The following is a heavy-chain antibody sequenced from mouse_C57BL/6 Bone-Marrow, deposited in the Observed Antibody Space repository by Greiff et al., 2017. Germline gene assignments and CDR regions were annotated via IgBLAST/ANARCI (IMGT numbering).Heavy chain of an antibody. V-gene: IGHV10-1*01. CDR2: IRSKSNNYAT. Sequence: EVKLEESGGGLVQPKGSLKLSCAASGFSFNTYAMNWVRQAPGKGLEWVARIRSKSNNYATYYADSVKDRFTISRDDSESMLYLQMNNLKTEDTAMYYCVRHSPANWDYAMDYWGQGTSVTVSS. D-gene: IGHD4-1*01. CDR3: VRHSPANWDYAMDY. CDR1: GFSFNTYA. J-gene: IGHJ4*01.